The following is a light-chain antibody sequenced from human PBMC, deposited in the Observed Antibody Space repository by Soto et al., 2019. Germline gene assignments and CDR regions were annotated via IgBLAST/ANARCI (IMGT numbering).Light chain of an antibody. Sequence: EIVLTQSPDTLSLSPGERATLSCRASQSVSSNYLAWYQQKPGQAPRLLIYGASTRATGIPDRFSGSGSGTDFPLTISRLEPEDFAVYYCQQYGSSPLLTFGGGTKVEIK. V-gene: IGKV3-20*01. J-gene: IGKJ4*01. CDR1: QSVSSNY. CDR2: GAS. CDR3: QQYGSSPLLT.